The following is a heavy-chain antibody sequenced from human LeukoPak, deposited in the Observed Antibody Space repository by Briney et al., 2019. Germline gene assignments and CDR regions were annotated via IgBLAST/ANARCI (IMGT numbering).Heavy chain of an antibody. D-gene: IGHD6-19*01. CDR3: ARFTTGYSSGWYVLY. CDR2: IYYSGST. J-gene: IGHJ4*02. Sequence: PSETLSLTCTVSGGSISSSSYYWGWIRQPPGKGLEWIGSIYYSGSTYYNPSLKSRVTISVDTSKNQFSLKLSSVTAADTAVYYCARFTTGYSSGWYVLYWGQGTLVTVSS. CDR1: GGSISSSSYY. V-gene: IGHV4-39*07.